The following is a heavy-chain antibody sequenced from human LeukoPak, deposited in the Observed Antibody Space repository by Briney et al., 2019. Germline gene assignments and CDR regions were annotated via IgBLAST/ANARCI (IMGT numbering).Heavy chain of an antibody. V-gene: IGHV1-2*02. CDR1: GYTFTGYY. D-gene: IGHD2-15*01. Sequence: GASVKVSCKTSGYTFTGYYIHWVRQAPGQGLEWMGWINPNSGDTNYAQKFQGRVTMTRDTSISTAYMELSRLRSDDTAVYYCARGSIGYCSGGSRQNHWGQGTLVTASS. CDR2: INPNSGDT. CDR3: ARGSIGYCSGGSRQNH. J-gene: IGHJ5*02.